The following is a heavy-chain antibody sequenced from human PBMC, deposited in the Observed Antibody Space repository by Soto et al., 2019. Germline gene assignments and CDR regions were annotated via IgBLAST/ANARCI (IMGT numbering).Heavy chain of an antibody. J-gene: IGHJ4*02. CDR3: ARGRLISLYYFDY. D-gene: IGHD2-15*01. CDR2: IGTAGDT. CDR1: GFTFINHD. V-gene: IGHV3-13*01. Sequence: PGGCLRVCFATSGFTFINHDLHWDRQVTGKGLEWVSTIGTAGDTYYPGSVKGRFTISRENAKNSLYLQMNSLRAEDTAVYYCARGRLISLYYFDYWGQGTLVTVSS.